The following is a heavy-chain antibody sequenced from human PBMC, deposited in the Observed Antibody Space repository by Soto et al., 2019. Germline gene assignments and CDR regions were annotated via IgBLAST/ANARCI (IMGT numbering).Heavy chain of an antibody. CDR2: IDGSGRIT. CDR3: VKNSGRVNT. D-gene: IGHD3-10*01. Sequence: GGALRLLCAASGFTFGTTDMSWVRQAPGEGLGWVATIDGSGRITDDADSGKGRFTITGDNSRNTVYLQMNSPRGDDTALYYCVKNSGRVNTWGQGARVTVSS. CDR1: GFTFGTTD. V-gene: IGHV3-23*01. J-gene: IGHJ5*02.